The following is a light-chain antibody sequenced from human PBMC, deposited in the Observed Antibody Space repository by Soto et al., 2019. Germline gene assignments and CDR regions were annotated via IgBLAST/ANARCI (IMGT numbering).Light chain of an antibody. V-gene: IGKV3-20*01. Sequence: EIVLTQSPGTLSLSPGERATLSCRASQSLSSSYLAWYQQKPGQAPRLLIYGASSRATGIPDSFSGSGSGTDFTLTISRLEPEDFAVYYCQQYGSSPRTFGQGTKLELQ. J-gene: IGKJ1*01. CDR2: GAS. CDR1: QSLSSSY. CDR3: QQYGSSPRT.